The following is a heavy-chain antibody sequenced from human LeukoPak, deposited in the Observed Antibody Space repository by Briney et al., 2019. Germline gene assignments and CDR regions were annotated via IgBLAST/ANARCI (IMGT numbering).Heavy chain of an antibody. V-gene: IGHV1-46*01. Sequence: ASVTVTRKASGYTFTSYYVHWVRQAPGQGLEWMGIINPCGGSTSYAQKFQGRVTMTRDTSTSTVYMELSSLRSEDTAVYYCARSSPPFDSGSYYRPFDYWGQGTLVTVSS. D-gene: IGHD3-10*01. CDR1: GYTFTSYY. CDR3: ARSSPPFDSGSYYRPFDY. CDR2: INPCGGST. J-gene: IGHJ4*02.